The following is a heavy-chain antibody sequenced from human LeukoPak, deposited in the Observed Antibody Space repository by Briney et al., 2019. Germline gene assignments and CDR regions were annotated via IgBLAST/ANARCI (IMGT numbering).Heavy chain of an antibody. D-gene: IGHD3-22*01. Sequence: PGGSLRLSCAASGFTFSSYAMSWFRQAPGKGLEWVSAISGSGGSTYYADSVKGRFTISRDNSKNTLYLQMNSLRAEDTAVYYCAKDHGDDSSGYYNYWGQGTLVTVSS. V-gene: IGHV3-23*01. J-gene: IGHJ4*02. CDR3: AKDHGDDSSGYYNY. CDR1: GFTFSSYA. CDR2: ISGSGGST.